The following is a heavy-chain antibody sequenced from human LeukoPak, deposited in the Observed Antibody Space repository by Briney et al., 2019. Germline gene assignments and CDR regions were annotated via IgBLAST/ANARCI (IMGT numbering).Heavy chain of an antibody. D-gene: IGHD3-10*01. V-gene: IGHV1-69*05. CDR2: IIPIFGTA. Sequence: GASVKVSCKASGGTFISYAISWVRQARGQGGEWMGRIIPIFGTANYAQKFQGRVRITTDESTTTAYMELSSLRSEDTAVYYCASSGSGSYFDYWGQGTLVTVSS. CDR1: GGTFISYA. J-gene: IGHJ4*02. CDR3: ASSGSGSYFDY.